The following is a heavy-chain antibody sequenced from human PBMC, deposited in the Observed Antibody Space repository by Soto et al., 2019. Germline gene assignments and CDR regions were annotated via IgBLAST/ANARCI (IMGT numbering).Heavy chain of an antibody. Sequence: PGGSLRLSCAASGFTFDDYAMHWVRQAPGKGLEWVSGISWNSGSIGYADSVKGRFTISRDNAKNSLYLQMNSLRAEDTALYYCAKALGTKRGWYYGMDVWGQRTTVTVSS. CDR2: ISWNSGSI. CDR1: GFTFDDYA. D-gene: IGHD6-19*01. CDR3: AKALGTKRGWYYGMDV. V-gene: IGHV3-9*01. J-gene: IGHJ6*02.